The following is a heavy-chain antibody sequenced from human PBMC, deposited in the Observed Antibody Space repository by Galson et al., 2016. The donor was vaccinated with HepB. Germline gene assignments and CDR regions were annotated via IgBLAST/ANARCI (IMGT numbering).Heavy chain of an antibody. J-gene: IGHJ3*02. D-gene: IGHD2-15*01. Sequence: SVKVSCKASGYRFTSYGISWVRQAPGQGLEWMGWINAYNVNTNYAQKFQGRVTMTRDRSIGTASMELRRLTSGDTAVYYCARVCSGASCFDAFDMWGQGTMVTVSS. CDR1: GYRFTSYG. CDR2: INAYNVNT. CDR3: ARVCSGASCFDAFDM. V-gene: IGHV1-18*01.